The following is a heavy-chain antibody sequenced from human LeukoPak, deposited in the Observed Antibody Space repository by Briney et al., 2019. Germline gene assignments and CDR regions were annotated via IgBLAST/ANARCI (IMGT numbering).Heavy chain of an antibody. CDR1: GGSISSYY. V-gene: IGHV4-4*09. CDR3: AAGYYGSGSYYPLSF. CDR2: IYTSGST. Sequence: SETLSLTCTVSGGSISSYYWSWIRQPPGKGLEWIGYIYTSGSTNYNPSLKSRVTISVDTSKNQFSLKLSSVTAADTAVYYCAAGYYGSGSYYPLSFWGQGTLVTVSS. D-gene: IGHD3-10*01. J-gene: IGHJ4*02.